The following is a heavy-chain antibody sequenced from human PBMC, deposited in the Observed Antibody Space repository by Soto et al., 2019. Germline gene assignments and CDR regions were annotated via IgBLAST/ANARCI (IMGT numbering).Heavy chain of an antibody. D-gene: IGHD4-17*01. CDR1: GGSISSGGYS. Sequence: SETLSLTCAVSGGSISSGGYSWSWIRQPPGKGLEWIGYIYHSGSTYYNPSLKSRVTISVGRSKNQFSLKLSSVTAADTAVYYCASGLVTTLHYWGQGTLVTVSS. CDR2: IYHSGST. CDR3: ASGLVTTLHY. V-gene: IGHV4-30-2*01. J-gene: IGHJ4*02.